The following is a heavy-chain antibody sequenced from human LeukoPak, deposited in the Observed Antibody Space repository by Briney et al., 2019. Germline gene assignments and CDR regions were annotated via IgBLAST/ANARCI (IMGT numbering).Heavy chain of an antibody. CDR1: GFTFDDHG. D-gene: IGHD3-3*01. J-gene: IGHJ3*02. CDR2: INWNGGST. CDR3: ARAVYYDFWSGSPDDAFDI. V-gene: IGHV3-20*01. Sequence: GGSLRLSCAVSGFTFDDHGMSWVRQAPGKGPEWVSGINWNGGSTGYADSVKGRFTISRDNAKNSLYLQMNSLRAEDTALYHCARAVYYDFWSGSPDDAFDIWGQGTMVTVSS.